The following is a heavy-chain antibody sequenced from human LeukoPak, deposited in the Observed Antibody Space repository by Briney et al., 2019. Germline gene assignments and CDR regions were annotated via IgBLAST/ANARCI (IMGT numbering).Heavy chain of an antibody. CDR3: ARVLTGMDV. V-gene: IGHV4-59*01. D-gene: IGHD2-8*02. Sequence: SETLSLTCAVSGASINSYYWNWIRQPPGKGLEWIGYISYSGSTNYNPSLKSRVTISLGTSKTHFSLKLTSVTAADTAVYYCARVLTGMDVWGQGTTVTVSS. CDR2: ISYSGST. J-gene: IGHJ6*02. CDR1: GASINSYY.